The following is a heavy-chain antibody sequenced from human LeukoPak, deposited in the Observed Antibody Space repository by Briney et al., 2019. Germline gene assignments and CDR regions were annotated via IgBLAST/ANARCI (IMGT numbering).Heavy chain of an antibody. CDR1: GGSISSSSYY. Sequence: TLSLTCTVPGGSISSSSYYWGWIRQPPGKALEWLARIDWDDDKYYSTSLKTRLTISKDPSKNQVVLTMTNMDPVDTATYYCARIYSGYDPRSPPFDYWGQGTLVTVSS. V-gene: IGHV2-70*11. CDR3: ARIYSGYDPRSPPFDY. CDR2: IDWDDDK. D-gene: IGHD5-12*01. J-gene: IGHJ4*02.